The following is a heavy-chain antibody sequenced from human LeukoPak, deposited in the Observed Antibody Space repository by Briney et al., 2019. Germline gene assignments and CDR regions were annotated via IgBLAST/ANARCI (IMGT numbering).Heavy chain of an antibody. J-gene: IGHJ4*02. CDR1: GYSFTSYD. CDR2: MNPSSGNT. Sequence: ASVKVSCKASGYSFTSYDINWVRQATGQGPEWIGWMNPSSGNTGYAQRFQGRVTMTRDTSTSTAYLELSGLRSEDTAVYYCAAHTYYYSSGSFGHWGQGTLVTVSS. CDR3: AAHTYYYSSGSFGH. V-gene: IGHV1-8*01. D-gene: IGHD3-10*01.